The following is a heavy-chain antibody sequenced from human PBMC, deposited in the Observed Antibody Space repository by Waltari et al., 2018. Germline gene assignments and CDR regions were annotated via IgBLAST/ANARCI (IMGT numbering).Heavy chain of an antibody. J-gene: IGHJ5*02. CDR1: GGSISSGSYY. Sequence: QVQLQESGPGLVKPSQTLSLTCTVSGGSISSGSYYWSWIRQPAGKGLEWIGRIYPSGSTNYNPSRKSRVTISVDTSKNQFSLKLSSVTAADTAVYYCARDVAAAGTSRFDPWGQGTLVTVSS. CDR3: ARDVAAAGTSRFDP. CDR2: IYPSGST. V-gene: IGHV4-61*02. D-gene: IGHD6-13*01.